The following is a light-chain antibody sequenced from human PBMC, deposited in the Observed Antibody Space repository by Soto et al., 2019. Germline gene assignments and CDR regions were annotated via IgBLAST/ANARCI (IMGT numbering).Light chain of an antibody. V-gene: IGKV3-20*01. CDR3: QQYDSAPGT. CDR1: HRLDSS. Sequence: IVLTQFPGTLSLSPGERATLSCRPSHRLDSSLAWYQQKPGQAPRLLIYDASSRATGISDRFSGSGSGKEFPLTISRLEPEDFAVFYCQQYDSAPGTFGQGTKVEIK. J-gene: IGKJ1*01. CDR2: DAS.